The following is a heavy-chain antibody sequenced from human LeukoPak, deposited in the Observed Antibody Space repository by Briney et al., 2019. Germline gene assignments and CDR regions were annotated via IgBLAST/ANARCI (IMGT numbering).Heavy chain of an antibody. CDR2: ISTNSGNT. CDR1: GYSVTING. D-gene: IGHD3-16*01. V-gene: IGHV1-18*01. J-gene: IGHJ4*02. CDR3: ARDVHYALDH. Sequence: ASVKVSCKASGYSVTINGRSWVHQAPGQGLEWMGWISTNSGNTNYAQKFQDRVTLTTDTSTSTAYMELRSLRSDDTAVYYCARDVHYALDHWGQGTRVTVSS.